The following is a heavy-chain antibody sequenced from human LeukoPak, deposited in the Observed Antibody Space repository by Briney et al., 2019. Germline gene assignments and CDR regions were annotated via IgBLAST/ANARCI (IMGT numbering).Heavy chain of an antibody. D-gene: IGHD1-26*01. CDR3: ARRSGSYYGHWFDP. Sequence: ASVKVSCKASGYTFTSYGISWVRRAPGQGLEWMGWISAYNGNTNYAQKLKGRVTMTTDTSTSTAYMELRSLRSDDTAVYYCARRSGSYYGHWFDPWGQGTLVTVSS. J-gene: IGHJ5*02. CDR2: ISAYNGNT. CDR1: GYTFTSYG. V-gene: IGHV1-18*01.